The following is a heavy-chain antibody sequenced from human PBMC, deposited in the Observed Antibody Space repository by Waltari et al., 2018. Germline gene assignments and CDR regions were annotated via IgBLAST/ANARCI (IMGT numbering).Heavy chain of an antibody. D-gene: IGHD2-15*01. V-gene: IGHV3-74*01. J-gene: IGHJ4*02. CDR3: ARIGLGATGYRH. Sequence: EVQLVESGGGLVQPGGSLRLSCEGSGFTFSSFWMHWVRQAPGKGLVWISRINSEGSSTGYADSVKGRFTISRDNAKNTLYLQMDSLRAEDTAVYYCARIGLGATGYRHWGQGTLVTVSS. CDR2: INSEGSST. CDR1: GFTFSSFW.